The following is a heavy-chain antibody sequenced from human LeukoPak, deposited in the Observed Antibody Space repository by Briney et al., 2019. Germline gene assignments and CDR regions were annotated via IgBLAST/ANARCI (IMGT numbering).Heavy chain of an antibody. CDR3: ARDGIVGATTNWFDP. J-gene: IGHJ5*02. CDR1: GFTFDDYG. CDR2: INWNGGST. Sequence: GGSLRLSCAASGFTFDDYGLSWVRQAPGKGLEWVSTINWNGGSTGYADSVKGRFTISRDNAKNSLYLQMNSLRAEDTAVYYCARDGIVGATTNWFDPWGQGTLVTVSS. D-gene: IGHD1-26*01. V-gene: IGHV3-20*04.